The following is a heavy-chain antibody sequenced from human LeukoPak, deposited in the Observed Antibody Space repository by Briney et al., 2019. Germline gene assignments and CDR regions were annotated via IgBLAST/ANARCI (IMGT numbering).Heavy chain of an antibody. CDR1: GGSFSGYY. Sequence: SETLSLTCAVYGGSFSGYYWSWIRQPPGKGLEWIGEINHSGSTNYNPSLKSRVTISVDTSKNQFSLKLSSVTAADTAVYYCARGLLYCSSTSCLSDAFDIWGQGTMVTVSS. CDR2: INHSGST. CDR3: ARGLLYCSSTSCLSDAFDI. D-gene: IGHD2-2*01. V-gene: IGHV4-34*01. J-gene: IGHJ3*02.